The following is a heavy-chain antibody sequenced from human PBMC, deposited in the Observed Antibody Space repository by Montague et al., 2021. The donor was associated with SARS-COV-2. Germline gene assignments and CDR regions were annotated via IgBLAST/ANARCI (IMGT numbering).Heavy chain of an antibody. CDR2: IYYSGST. CDR3: ARLLRSCTNGVCRAYHYYAMDV. V-gene: IGHV4-59*01. Sequence: SETLSLTCSVSGGSISGYYWSWLRQPPGKGLEWIGDIYYSGSTKYNPSLKNRVTISVDRSKNQFSLNLNSVTAADTAVYFCARLLRSCTNGVCRAYHYYAMDVWGQGSTVTVSS. J-gene: IGHJ6*02. D-gene: IGHD2-8*01. CDR1: GGSISGYY.